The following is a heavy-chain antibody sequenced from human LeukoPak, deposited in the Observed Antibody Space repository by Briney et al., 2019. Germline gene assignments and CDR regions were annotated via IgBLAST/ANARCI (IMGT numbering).Heavy chain of an antibody. Sequence: RGCPRLSPAASGFSFSSYAMHWVPPAPGKGLEYVSAISGIGGRAYYANSAKGRFTISRDTSKNTLYLQMGSLRAVDMAVYYCAREYNSGDYWGQGTLVTGSS. CDR2: ISGIGGRA. J-gene: IGHJ4*02. V-gene: IGHV3-64*01. CDR1: GFSFSSYA. D-gene: IGHD1-14*01. CDR3: AREYNSGDY.